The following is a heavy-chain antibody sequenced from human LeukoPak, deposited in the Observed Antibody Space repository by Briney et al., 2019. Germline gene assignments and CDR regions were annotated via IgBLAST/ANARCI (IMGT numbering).Heavy chain of an antibody. Sequence: GGPLRLSCAASGFTFDDYGMSWVRQAPGKGLEWVSAISGSGGSTYYADSVKGRFTISRDNSKNTLYLQMNSLRAEDTAVYYCAKDRFYSSAYWGQGTLVTVSS. J-gene: IGHJ4*02. CDR1: GFTFDDYG. D-gene: IGHD6-25*01. V-gene: IGHV3-23*01. CDR3: AKDRFYSSAY. CDR2: ISGSGGST.